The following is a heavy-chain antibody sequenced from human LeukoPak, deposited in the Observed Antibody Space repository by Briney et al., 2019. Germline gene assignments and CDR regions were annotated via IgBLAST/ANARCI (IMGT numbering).Heavy chain of an antibody. CDR3: AKAVAATGHYYFGMDV. CDR2: IWFDGSNK. CDR1: GFTFSSYG. Sequence: GGSLRLSCTASGFTFSSYGMHWVRQAPGKGLEWVAVIWFDGSNKYYANSVKGRLTISRDNSKSTLYLQMNSLRAEDTAVYYCAKAVAATGHYYFGMDVWGQGTTVTVSS. V-gene: IGHV3-33*06. D-gene: IGHD6-19*01. J-gene: IGHJ6*02.